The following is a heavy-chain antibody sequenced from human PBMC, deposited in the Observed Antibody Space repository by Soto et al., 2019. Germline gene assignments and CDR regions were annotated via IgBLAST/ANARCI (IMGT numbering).Heavy chain of an antibody. D-gene: IGHD2-15*01. CDR3: AREFRDGSNTRLAFDP. CDR2: MYAGGTT. CDR1: GFTVSSSC. J-gene: IGHJ5*02. Sequence: GGSLRLSWAASGFTVSSSCMTWVRQAPGKGLEWVSVMYAGGTTYYAGSVKGRFTFSRDNSKNMLYLQMNNLRAEDTAVYYCAREFRDGSNTRLAFDPWGQGTLVTVSS. V-gene: IGHV3-66*01.